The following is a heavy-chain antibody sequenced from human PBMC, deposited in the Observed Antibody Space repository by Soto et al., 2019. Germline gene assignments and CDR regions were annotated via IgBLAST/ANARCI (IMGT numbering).Heavy chain of an antibody. CDR3: AREHDALDV. J-gene: IGHJ6*02. CDR1: RFPFINYA. D-gene: IGHD1-1*01. V-gene: IGHV3-30-3*01. Sequence: QVQLVESGGGVVQAGRSLTLSCAASRFPFINYAIHWVGQAPGKGLEWVAVISHDGGIKHYADSVKGRFTISRDNSKNTLYLQMNSLRDEDTAVYYCAREHDALDVWGQGTTVTVAS. CDR2: ISHDGGIK.